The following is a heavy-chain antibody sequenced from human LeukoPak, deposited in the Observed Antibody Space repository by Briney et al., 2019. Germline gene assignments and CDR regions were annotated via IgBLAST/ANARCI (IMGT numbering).Heavy chain of an antibody. V-gene: IGHV3-15*01. Sequence: GGSLRLSCAASGFTFSNAWMSWVRQAPGKGPEWVGRIKSKTDGGTTDYAAPVKGRFTISRDDSKNTLYLQMNSLKTEDTAVYYCTTDNGLWFGELPTFDYWGQGTLVTVSS. CDR3: TTDNGLWFGELPTFDY. CDR1: GFTFSNAW. D-gene: IGHD3-10*01. J-gene: IGHJ4*02. CDR2: IKSKTDGGTT.